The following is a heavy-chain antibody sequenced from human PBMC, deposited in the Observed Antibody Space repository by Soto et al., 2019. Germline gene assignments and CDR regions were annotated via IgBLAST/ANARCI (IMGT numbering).Heavy chain of an antibody. J-gene: IGHJ4*02. CDR3: ANTSRYGDPLVY. D-gene: IGHD4-17*01. Sequence: EVQLLESGGGLVQPGGSLRLSCAASGFTFSSYAMSWVRQAPGKGLEWVSAISGSGGSTYYADSVKGRFTISRDNSKNTLDLQMNSLRAEDTAGYYCANTSRYGDPLVYWGQGTLVSVSS. V-gene: IGHV3-23*01. CDR2: ISGSGGST. CDR1: GFTFSSYA.